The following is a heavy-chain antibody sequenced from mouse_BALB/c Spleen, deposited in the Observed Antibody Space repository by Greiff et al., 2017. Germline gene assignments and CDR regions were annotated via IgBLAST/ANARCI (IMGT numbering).Heavy chain of an antibody. Sequence: EVKLVESGGDLVKPGGSLKLSCAASGFTFSSYGMSWVRQTPDKRLEWVATISSGGSYTYYPDSVKGRFTISRDNAKNTLYLQMSSLKSEDTAMYYCARQDDYGNRDYWGQGTTLTVSS. J-gene: IGHJ2*01. CDR2: ISSGGSYT. CDR3: ARQDDYGNRDY. V-gene: IGHV5-6*01. CDR1: GFTFSSYG. D-gene: IGHD2-1*01.